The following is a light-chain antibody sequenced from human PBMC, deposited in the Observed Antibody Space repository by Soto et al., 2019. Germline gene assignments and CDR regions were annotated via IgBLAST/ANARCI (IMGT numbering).Light chain of an antibody. J-gene: IGLJ2*01. CDR2: DNN. CDR3: AAWDDSLNGV. Sequence: QSVLTQPPSASGTPGQRVTISCSGSSSNVGSHTVNWYQQVPGTAPKLLIYDNNRRPSGVPGRFSGSKSATSASLANSGLQAYDEADYYCAAWDDSLNGVFGGGTKLTVL. V-gene: IGLV1-44*01. CDR1: SSNVGSHT.